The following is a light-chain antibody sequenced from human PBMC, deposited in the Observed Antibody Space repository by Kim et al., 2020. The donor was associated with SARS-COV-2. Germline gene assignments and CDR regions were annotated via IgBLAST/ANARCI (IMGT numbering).Light chain of an antibody. V-gene: IGKV1-27*01. Sequence: VSVADRVTITRRASQGITNSLAWYQQKTGKVPQLLIYAASALQSGVPSLFSGSGSGTDFTLTISSLQPEDVATYYCQKYNSAPWTFGQGTKVDIK. CDR3: QKYNSAPWT. CDR1: QGITNS. CDR2: AAS. J-gene: IGKJ1*01.